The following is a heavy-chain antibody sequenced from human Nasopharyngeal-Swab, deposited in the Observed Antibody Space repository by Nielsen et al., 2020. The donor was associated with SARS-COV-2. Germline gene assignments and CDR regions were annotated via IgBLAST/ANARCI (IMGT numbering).Heavy chain of an antibody. V-gene: IGHV4-34*01. D-gene: IGHD3-10*01. CDR3: ASVRGYYYGMDV. CDR2: INHSGST. Sequence: WIRQPPGKGLEWIGEINHSGSTNYNPSLKSRVAISVDRSKNQFSLKLSSVTAADTAVYYCASVRGYYYGMDVWGQGTTVTVSS. J-gene: IGHJ6*02.